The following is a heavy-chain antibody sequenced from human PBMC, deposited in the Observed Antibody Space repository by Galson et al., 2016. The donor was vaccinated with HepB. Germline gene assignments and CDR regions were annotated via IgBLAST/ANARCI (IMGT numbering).Heavy chain of an antibody. CDR1: GYTLTSYY. D-gene: IGHD3-16*01. CDR2: IDPTGGST. V-gene: IGHV1-46*01. Sequence: SVKVSCKASGYTLTSYYMNWVRQAPGQGLEWMGMIDPTGGSTTYAQKFQGRVTMTGDTSTSTVYMELSSLRTEDTAVYYCARGGGKTSTMDVWGQGTTVTVSS. CDR3: ARGGGKTSTMDV. J-gene: IGHJ6*02.